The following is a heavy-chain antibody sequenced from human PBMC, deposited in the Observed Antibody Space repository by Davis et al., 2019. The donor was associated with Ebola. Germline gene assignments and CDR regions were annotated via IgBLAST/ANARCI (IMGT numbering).Heavy chain of an antibody. D-gene: IGHD5-24*01. CDR2: IYYSGST. CDR1: GGSISSSSYY. J-gene: IGHJ4*02. Sequence: PSETLSLTCTVSGGSISSSSYYWGWIRQPPGKGLEWIGSIYYSGSTYYNPSLKSRVTISVDTSKNQFSLKLSSVTAADTAVYYCARDLRWLHEGLFDYWGQGTLVTVSS. CDR3: ARDLRWLHEGLFDY. V-gene: IGHV4-39*02.